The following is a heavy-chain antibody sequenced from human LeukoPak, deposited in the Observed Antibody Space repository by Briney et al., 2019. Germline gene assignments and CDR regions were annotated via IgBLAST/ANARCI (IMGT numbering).Heavy chain of an antibody. CDR1: GFTFSSYA. CDR3: ARASYPGIAAPTTY. Sequence: GGSLRLSRAASGFTFSSYAMHWVRQAPGKGLEWVAVISYDGSNKYYADSVKGRFTISRDNSKNTLYLQMNSLRAEDTAVYYCARASYPGIAAPTTYWGQGTLVTVSS. D-gene: IGHD6-13*01. CDR2: ISYDGSNK. V-gene: IGHV3-30-3*01. J-gene: IGHJ4*02.